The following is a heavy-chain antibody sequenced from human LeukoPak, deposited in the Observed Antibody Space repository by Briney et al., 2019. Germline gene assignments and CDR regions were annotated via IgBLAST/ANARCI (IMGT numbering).Heavy chain of an antibody. D-gene: IGHD1-26*01. J-gene: IGHJ4*02. CDR3: AKVRIVGATTGFDY. V-gene: IGHV3-23*01. Sequence: GGSLRLSCAASGFTFSSYAMSWARQAPGKGLEWVSAISGSGSNTYYADSVKGRFTISRDNSKNTLYLQMNSLRAEDTAVYYCAKVRIVGATTGFDYWGQGTLVTVSS. CDR2: ISGSGSNT. CDR1: GFTFSSYA.